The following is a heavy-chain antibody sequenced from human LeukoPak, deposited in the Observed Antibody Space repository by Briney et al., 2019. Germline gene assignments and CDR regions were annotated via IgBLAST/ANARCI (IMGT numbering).Heavy chain of an antibody. CDR1: GFTFSSYS. CDR3: ARDRAENYYDSSGYGGV. J-gene: IGHJ4*02. V-gene: IGHV3-21*01. Sequence: GRSLRLSCAASGFTFSSYSMNWVRQAPGKGLEWVSSISSSSSYIYYADSVKGRFTISRDNTKNSLYLQMNSLRAEDTAVYYCARDRAENYYDSSGYGGVWGQGTLVTVSS. D-gene: IGHD3-22*01. CDR2: ISSSSSYI.